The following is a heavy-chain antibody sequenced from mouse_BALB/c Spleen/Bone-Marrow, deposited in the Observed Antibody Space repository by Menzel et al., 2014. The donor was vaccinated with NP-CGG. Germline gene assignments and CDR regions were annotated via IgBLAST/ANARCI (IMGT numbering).Heavy chain of an antibody. Sequence: DVMLVESGGDLVKPGGSLKLSCVASGFTFSSYGMSWVRQTPDKRLEWVATISSGGSSTYYPASVKGRFTISRDNAKSTLYLQMSSLNSEETAMYYCTRRPLQANSYFDCWGQGTTLTVSS. D-gene: IGHD3-2*02. CDR3: TRRPLQANSYFDC. CDR1: GFTFSSYG. CDR2: ISSGGSST. V-gene: IGHV5-6*02. J-gene: IGHJ2*01.